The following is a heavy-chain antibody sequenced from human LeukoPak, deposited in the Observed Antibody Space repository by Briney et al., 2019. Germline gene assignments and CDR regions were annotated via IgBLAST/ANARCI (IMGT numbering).Heavy chain of an antibody. CDR1: GGSISSGSYY. CDR3: ARDETVAGTRWFDA. D-gene: IGHD6-19*01. Sequence: PSQTLSLTCTVSGGSISSGSYYWSWIRQPAGKGLEWIGRIYNSGSTNYNPSLKSRVTISVDTSKTQFSLKLTSVTAADTAVYYCARDETVAGTRWFDAWGQGTLVTVSS. V-gene: IGHV4-61*02. CDR2: IYNSGST. J-gene: IGHJ5*02.